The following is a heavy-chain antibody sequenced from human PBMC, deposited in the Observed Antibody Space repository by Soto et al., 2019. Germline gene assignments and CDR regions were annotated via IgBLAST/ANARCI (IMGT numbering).Heavy chain of an antibody. CDR1: GGSISSYY. D-gene: IGHD3-16*01. V-gene: IGHV4-59*01. CDR3: ASSTLIRVFDY. Sequence: PSETLSLTCTVSGGSISSYYWSWIRQPPGKGLEWIGYIYYSGSTNYNPSLKSRVTISVDTSKNQFSLKLSSVTAADTAVYYCASSTLIRVFDYWGQGTLVTVSS. J-gene: IGHJ4*02. CDR2: IYYSGST.